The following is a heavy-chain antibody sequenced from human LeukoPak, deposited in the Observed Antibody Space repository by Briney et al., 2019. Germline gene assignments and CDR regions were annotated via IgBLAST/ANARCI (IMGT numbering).Heavy chain of an antibody. CDR3: ARAPRGGYYYYYMDV. J-gene: IGHJ6*03. CDR2: ISSSGSTI. V-gene: IGHV3-11*04. D-gene: IGHD3-16*01. Sequence: GGSLRLSCAASGFTFGDYSMTWIRQAPGKGLEWVSYISSSGSTIYYADSVKGRFTISRDNAKNSLYLQMNSLRAEDTAVYYCARAPRGGYYYYYMDVWGKGTTVTVSS. CDR1: GFTFGDYS.